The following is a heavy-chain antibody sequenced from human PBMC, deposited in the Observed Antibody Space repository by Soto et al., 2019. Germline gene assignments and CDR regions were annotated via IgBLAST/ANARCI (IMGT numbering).Heavy chain of an antibody. CDR1: GGSISSGGYY. CDR3: ARVPVTIFGVVIIETYGMDV. J-gene: IGHJ6*02. D-gene: IGHD3-3*01. Sequence: SETLSLTCTVSGGSISSGGYYWSWIRQHPGKGLEWIGHIYYSGSTYYNPSLKSRVTISVDTSKNQFSLKLSSVTAADTAVYYCARVPVTIFGVVIIETYGMDVWGQGTTVTVSS. CDR2: IYYSGST. V-gene: IGHV4-31*03.